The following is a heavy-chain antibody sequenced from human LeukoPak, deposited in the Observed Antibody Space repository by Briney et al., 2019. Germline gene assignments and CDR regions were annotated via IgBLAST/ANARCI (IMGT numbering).Heavy chain of an antibody. D-gene: IGHD6-13*01. J-gene: IGHJ5*02. CDR1: GFTFSSYA. CDR2: ISYDGSNK. V-gene: IGHV3-30*04. Sequence: GGSLRLSCAASGFTFSSYAMHWVRQAPGKGLEWVTVISYDGSNKYYADSVKGRFTISRDNSKNTLYLQMNSLRTEDTAVYYCARGDKQLVFNRNKGGFDPWGQGTLVTVSS. CDR3: ARGDKQLVFNRNKGGFDP.